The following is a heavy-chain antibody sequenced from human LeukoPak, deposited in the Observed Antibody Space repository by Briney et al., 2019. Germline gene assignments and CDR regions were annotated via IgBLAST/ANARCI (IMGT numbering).Heavy chain of an antibody. D-gene: IGHD2-21*02. V-gene: IGHV4-59*11. Sequence: SETLSLTCAVSGVSISDQPCSWIRQPPGKGLDYIGFIDYNGNTNYNPSLKSRATISLDTSKNQFSLNLNSATAADTAFYYCARLAECDGNCYSFDFWGQGMLVAVSS. J-gene: IGHJ4*02. CDR3: ARLAECDGNCYSFDF. CDR1: GVSISDQP. CDR2: IDYNGNT.